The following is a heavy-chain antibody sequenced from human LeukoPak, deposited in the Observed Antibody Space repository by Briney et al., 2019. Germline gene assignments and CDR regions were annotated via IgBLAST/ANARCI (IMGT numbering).Heavy chain of an antibody. CDR2: INHSGTT. D-gene: IGHD2-2*01. CDR1: GGSFSDYY. Sequence: PSETLSLTCAVYGGSFSDYYWNWIRQPPGKGLEWIGEINHSGTTNDKPSLKSRVTISVDTSKNQFSLRLSAVTAADTAVYHCARGLRLPSRSAPAVPHVWAKGTTVTVSA. J-gene: IGHJ6*04. V-gene: IGHV4-34*01. CDR3: ARGLRLPSRSAPAVPHV.